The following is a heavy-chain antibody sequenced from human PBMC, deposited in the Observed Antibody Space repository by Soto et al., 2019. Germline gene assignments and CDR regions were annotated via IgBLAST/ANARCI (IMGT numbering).Heavy chain of an antibody. V-gene: IGHV1-3*05. CDR1: GYTFTSYA. D-gene: IGHD2-21*01. Sequence: QVQLVQSGAEEKKPGASVKVSCKASGYTFTSYAIHWVRQAPGQRLEWMGWITAGNGNTKYSQKFQGRVTITRDTSASTAYMELSSLKSEDTAVYYCARGDLWLFDYWGQGTLVTVSS. J-gene: IGHJ4*02. CDR2: ITAGNGNT. CDR3: ARGDLWLFDY.